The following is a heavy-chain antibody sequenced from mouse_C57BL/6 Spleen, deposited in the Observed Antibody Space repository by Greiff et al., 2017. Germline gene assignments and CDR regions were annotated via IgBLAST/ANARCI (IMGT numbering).Heavy chain of an antibody. Sequence: VHLVESGAELVKPGASVKLSCKASGYTFTEYTIHWVKQRSGQGLEWIGWFYPGSGSIKYNEKFKDKATLTADKSSSTVYMELSRLTSEDSAVYFCARHGYCGSTSGFWYFDVWGTGTTVTVSS. CDR1: GYTFTEYT. D-gene: IGHD1-1*01. CDR2: FYPGSGSI. J-gene: IGHJ1*03. V-gene: IGHV1-62-2*01. CDR3: ARHGYCGSTSGFWYFDV.